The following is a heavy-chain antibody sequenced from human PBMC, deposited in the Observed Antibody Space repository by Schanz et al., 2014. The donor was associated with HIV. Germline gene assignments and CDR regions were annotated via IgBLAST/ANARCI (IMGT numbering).Heavy chain of an antibody. CDR3: VRGDPIGSF. CDR1: GFAFSSSW. D-gene: IGHD2-21*02. J-gene: IGHJ4*02. Sequence: EVQLVESGGGLVQPGKSLRLSCAASGFAFSSSWMHWVRQTPGKGLEWVAHINQDKSDKRYLYSVRGRFTVSRDNTKNSLFXXMXXXXXXDTAIYYCVRGDPIGSFWGQGTLVTVSS. CDR2: INQDKSDK. V-gene: IGHV3-7*01.